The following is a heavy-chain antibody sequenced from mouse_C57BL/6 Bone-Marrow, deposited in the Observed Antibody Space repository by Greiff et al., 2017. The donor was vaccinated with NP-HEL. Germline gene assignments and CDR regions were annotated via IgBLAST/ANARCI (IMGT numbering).Heavy chain of an antibody. CDR1: GYSFTGYY. J-gene: IGHJ1*03. V-gene: IGHV1-42*01. Sequence: VQLQQSGPELVKPGASVKISCKASGYSFTGYYMNWVKQSPEKSLEWIGEINPSTGGTTYNQKFKAKATLTVDKSSSTAYMQLKSLKSEDSAVYYCARRHYGSSHWYFDVWGTGTTVTVSA. CDR2: INPSTGGT. D-gene: IGHD1-1*01. CDR3: ARRHYGSSHWYFDV.